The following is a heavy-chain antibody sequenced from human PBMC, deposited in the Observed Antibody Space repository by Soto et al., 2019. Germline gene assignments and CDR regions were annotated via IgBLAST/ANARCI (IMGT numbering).Heavy chain of an antibody. CDR2: IIPIFGTA. CDR3: ATESDSIFPGY. Sequence: SLKVSCKASRGTFSSYAISWVRQAPGQGLEWMGGIIPIFGTANYAQKFQGRVTITADKSTSTAYMELSSLRSEDTAVYYCATESDSIFPGYWGQGTLVTVSS. V-gene: IGHV1-69*06. D-gene: IGHD3-9*01. CDR1: RGTFSSYA. J-gene: IGHJ4*02.